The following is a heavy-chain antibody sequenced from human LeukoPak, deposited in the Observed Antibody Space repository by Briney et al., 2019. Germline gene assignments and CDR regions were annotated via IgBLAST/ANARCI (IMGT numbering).Heavy chain of an antibody. CDR2: ISFDGSNK. CDR1: GFTFSSYG. J-gene: IGHJ6*04. CDR3: AKDLSGIQDYYYGMDV. Sequence: GRSLRLSCAASGFTFSSYGMDWVRQAPGKGLEWVAVISFDGSNKYYADSVKGRFTISRDNSKNTLYLQMNSLRAEDTAVYYCAKDLSGIQDYYYGMDVWGKGTTVTVSS. D-gene: IGHD6-13*01. V-gene: IGHV3-30*18.